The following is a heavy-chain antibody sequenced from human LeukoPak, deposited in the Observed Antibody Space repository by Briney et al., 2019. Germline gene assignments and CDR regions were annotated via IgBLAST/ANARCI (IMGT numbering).Heavy chain of an antibody. CDR1: GASMTGYY. V-gene: IGHV4-59*08. CDR2: VFYNGST. CDR3: ARQDPLGYYFDY. Sequence: SETLSLTCTVSGASMTGYYWNWIRQPPGKGLEWIGYVFYNGSTNYNPSLKSRVTISVDTSKNQFSLKLSSVTAADTAVYYCARQDPLGYYFDYWGQGTLVTVSS. J-gene: IGHJ4*02.